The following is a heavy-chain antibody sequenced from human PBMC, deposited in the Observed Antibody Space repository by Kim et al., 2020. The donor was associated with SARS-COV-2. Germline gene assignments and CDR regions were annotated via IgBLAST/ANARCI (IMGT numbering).Heavy chain of an antibody. CDR3: SRAQELDY. D-gene: IGHD1-7*01. V-gene: IGHV1-3*01. CDR1: GFTFTNYG. Sequence: ASVKVSCKASGFTFTNYGIHWVRQAPGERLEWMGWMNAANGNTKYSQRFQGTVTFTRDTSATTAYMELSRLTSEDTAVYYCSRAQELDYRGQGTLVIGSS. CDR2: MNAANGNT. J-gene: IGHJ4*02.